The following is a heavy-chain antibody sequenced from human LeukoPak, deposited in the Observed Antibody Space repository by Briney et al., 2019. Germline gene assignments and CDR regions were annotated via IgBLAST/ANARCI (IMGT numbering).Heavy chain of an antibody. V-gene: IGHV1-2*02. Sequence: ASVKVSCRASGCTFSSYAISWVRQAPGQGLEWMGWINPNSGGTNYAQKFQGRVTMTRHTSISTAYMELSRLRSDDTAVYYCARDGGYCSSTSCQDWFDPWGQGTLVTVSS. J-gene: IGHJ5*02. CDR2: INPNSGGT. D-gene: IGHD2-2*01. CDR1: GCTFSSYA. CDR3: ARDGGYCSSTSCQDWFDP.